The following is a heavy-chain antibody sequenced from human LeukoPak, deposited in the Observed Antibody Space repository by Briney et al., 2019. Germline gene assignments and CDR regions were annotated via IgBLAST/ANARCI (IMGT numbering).Heavy chain of an antibody. Sequence: SETLALTCTVSSDSIGSSSFYWGWIRQPPGKGLEWIGSIYYSGSTYYNPSLKSRVTISVDTSKNQFSLKLSSVTAADTAVYYCARRFFTTMVRGVITYYYYYYMDVWGKGTTVTVSS. CDR2: IYYSGST. V-gene: IGHV4-39*01. CDR1: SDSIGSSSFY. J-gene: IGHJ6*03. CDR3: ARRFFTTMVRGVITYYYYYYMDV. D-gene: IGHD3-10*01.